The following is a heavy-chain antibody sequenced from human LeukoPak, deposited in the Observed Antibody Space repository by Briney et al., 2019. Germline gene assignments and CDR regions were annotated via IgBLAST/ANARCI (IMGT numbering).Heavy chain of an antibody. J-gene: IGHJ5*02. D-gene: IGHD6-19*01. Sequence: QTLSLTCAISGDSVSSNSAAWNWIRQSPSRGLEWLGRTYYRSKWYNDYAVSVRSRITINPDTSKNQFSLQLNSVTPEDTAVYYCAREGYSSGWYVVDWFDPWGQGTLVTVSS. CDR3: AREGYSSGWYVVDWFDP. CDR1: GDSVSSNSAA. CDR2: TYYRSKWYN. V-gene: IGHV6-1*01.